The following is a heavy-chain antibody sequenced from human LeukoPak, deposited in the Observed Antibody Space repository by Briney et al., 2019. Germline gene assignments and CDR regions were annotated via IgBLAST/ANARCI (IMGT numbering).Heavy chain of an antibody. V-gene: IGHV4-59*02. J-gene: IGHJ4*02. D-gene: IGHD3-22*01. CDR3: AGGGDSGGYYYPMFDY. Sequence: SETLSLTCTVSGGSVSSYYWSWIRQPPGKGLEWIGYIYYSGSTNYNPSLKSRVTISVDTSKNQFSLKLNSVTAADTAVYYCAGGGDSGGYYYPMFDYWGQGTLVTVSS. CDR2: IYYSGST. CDR1: GGSVSSYY.